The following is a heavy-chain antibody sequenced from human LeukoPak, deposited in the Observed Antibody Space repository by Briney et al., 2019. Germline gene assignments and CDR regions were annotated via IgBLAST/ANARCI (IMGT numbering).Heavy chain of an antibody. V-gene: IGHV3-23*01. D-gene: IGHD6-19*01. CDR2: ISGSGSST. Sequence: GGSLRLSCAASGFTFSSYAMSWVRQAPGKGLEWVSPISGSGSSTYYADSVKGRFTISRDNSKNTLYLQMNSLRAEDTAVYYCAKGVAVASPYYFDYLGQGTLATVSS. CDR1: GFTFSSYA. J-gene: IGHJ4*02. CDR3: AKGVAVASPYYFDY.